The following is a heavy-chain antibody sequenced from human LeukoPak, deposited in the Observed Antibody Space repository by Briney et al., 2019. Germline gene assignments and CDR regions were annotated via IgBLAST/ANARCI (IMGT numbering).Heavy chain of an antibody. CDR1: GFTVSSNY. CDR2: IYSGGST. Sequence: GGSLRLSCAASGFTVSSNYMSWVRQAPGKGLEWVSIIYSGGSTYYADSVKGRFTISRDNSKNTLFLQMNSLRAEDRAVYYCARAQGYYYGMDVWGQGTTVIVFS. CDR3: ARAQGYYYGMDV. J-gene: IGHJ6*02. V-gene: IGHV3-53*01.